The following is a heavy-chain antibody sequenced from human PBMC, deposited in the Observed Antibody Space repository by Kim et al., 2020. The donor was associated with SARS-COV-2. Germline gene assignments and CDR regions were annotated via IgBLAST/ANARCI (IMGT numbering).Heavy chain of an antibody. D-gene: IGHD3-22*01. CDR2: IWYDGSTK. CDR1: GFTFSNYG. J-gene: IGHJ4*02. Sequence: GGSLRLSCAASGFTFSNYGMHWVRQAPGKGLEWVAVIWYDGSTKFYADSVKGRCTISRDISKNTLYLQMNSLTAEDTAVYFCARDHYDSSGYYYENGDFFDYWGQGTLVTVSS. V-gene: IGHV3-33*01. CDR3: ARDHYDSSGYYYENGDFFDY.